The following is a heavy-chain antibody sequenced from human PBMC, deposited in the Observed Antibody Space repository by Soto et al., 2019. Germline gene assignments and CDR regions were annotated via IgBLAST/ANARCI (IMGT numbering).Heavy chain of an antibody. J-gene: IGHJ5*02. CDR1: GGTFSSYA. V-gene: IGHV1-69*13. Sequence: SVKVSCKASGGTFSSYAISWVRQAPGQGLEWMGGIIPIFGTANYAQKFQGRVTITADESTSTAYMELSSLRSEDTAVYYCARDSVGWTMVRGVKGGATNWFDPWGQGTLVTISS. CDR3: ARDSVGWTMVRGVKGGATNWFDP. D-gene: IGHD3-10*01. CDR2: IIPIFGTA.